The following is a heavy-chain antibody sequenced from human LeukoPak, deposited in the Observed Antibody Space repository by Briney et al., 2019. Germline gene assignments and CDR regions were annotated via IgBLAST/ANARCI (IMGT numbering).Heavy chain of an antibody. CDR1: GFTVTSNY. D-gene: IGHD3-10*01. Sequence: GGSLRLSCAASGFTVTSNYMNWVRQAPGKGLEWVSVIYSGGSTYYADSVKGRFTTSRDNSKNTLYLQMNSLRAEDTAVYYCAKEGHYGSGSYYSGFDYWGQGTLVTVSS. CDR3: AKEGHYGSGSYYSGFDY. CDR2: IYSGGST. V-gene: IGHV3-53*01. J-gene: IGHJ4*02.